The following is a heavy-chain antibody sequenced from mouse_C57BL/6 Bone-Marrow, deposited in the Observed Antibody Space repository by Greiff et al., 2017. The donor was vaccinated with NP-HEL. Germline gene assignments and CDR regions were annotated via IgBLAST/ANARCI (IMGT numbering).Heavy chain of an antibody. J-gene: IGHJ3*01. D-gene: IGHD3-3*01. Sequence: QVHVKQSGAELAKPGASVKLSCKASGYTFTSYWMHWVKQRPGQGLEWIGYINPSSGYTKYNQKFKDKATLTADKSSSTAYVQLSSLTYEDSAVYYCARFPRGRQFAYWGQGTLVTVSA. CDR3: ARFPRGRQFAY. CDR1: GYTFTSYW. V-gene: IGHV1-7*01. CDR2: INPSSGYT.